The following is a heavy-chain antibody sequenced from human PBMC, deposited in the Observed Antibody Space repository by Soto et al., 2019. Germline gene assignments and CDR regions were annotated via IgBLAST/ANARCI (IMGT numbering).Heavy chain of an antibody. V-gene: IGHV3-23*01. J-gene: IGHJ3*02. CDR2: ITGSGGST. CDR1: GFTFSSYA. CDR3: AILLGQAFDI. Sequence: PGGSLRLSCAASGFTFSSYAMSWVRQSPGKGLTWVSVITGSGGSTYYADSVKGRFTISRDNSKNTLYLQMNSLRAEDTAVYYCAILLGQAFDIWGQGTMVTVPS. D-gene: IGHD3-10*01.